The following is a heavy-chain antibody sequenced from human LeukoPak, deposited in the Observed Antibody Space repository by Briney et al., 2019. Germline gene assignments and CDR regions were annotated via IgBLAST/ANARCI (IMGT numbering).Heavy chain of an antibody. D-gene: IGHD4-17*01. CDR2: IYYSGST. V-gene: IGHV4-59*01. Sequence: PSETLSLTCTVSGGSISSYYWSWNRQPPRKGLEWIGDIYYSGSTNYNPSLKSRVTISVDTSKNQFSLKLSSVTAADTAVYYCARDEPTVTTPTRNWYFDLWGRGTLVTVSS. CDR3: ARDEPTVTTPTRNWYFDL. J-gene: IGHJ2*01. CDR1: GGSISSYY.